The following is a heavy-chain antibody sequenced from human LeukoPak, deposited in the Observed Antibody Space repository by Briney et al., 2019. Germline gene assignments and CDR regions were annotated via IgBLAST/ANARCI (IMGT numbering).Heavy chain of an antibody. CDR3: AGYSSGWSSGGGY. D-gene: IGHD6-19*01. CDR2: IYYSGTT. V-gene: IGHV4-39*01. CDR1: GGSISSLTYY. Sequence: SSETLSLTCTVSGGSISSLTYYWGWIRQPPGKGLEWIASIYYSGTTYYSPSLKSRVTISVNRSNNQFFLRLSSVTAADTAVYFCAGYSSGWSSGGGYWGQGTLVTVSS. J-gene: IGHJ4*02.